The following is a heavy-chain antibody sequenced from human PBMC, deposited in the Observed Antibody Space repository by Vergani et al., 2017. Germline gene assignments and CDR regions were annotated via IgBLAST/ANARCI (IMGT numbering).Heavy chain of an antibody. V-gene: IGHV3-23*01. CDR3: AKDRLQSLIVVVPAANDY. Sequence: EVQLLESGGGLVQPGGSLRLSCAASGFTFSSYAMSWVRPAPGKGLEWVSAISGSGGSTYYADSLKGRFTISRDNSKNTLYLQMNSLRAEDTAVYYCAKDRLQSLIVVVPAANDYWGQGTLVTVSS. CDR1: GFTFSSYA. J-gene: IGHJ4*02. D-gene: IGHD2-2*01. CDR2: ISGSGGST.